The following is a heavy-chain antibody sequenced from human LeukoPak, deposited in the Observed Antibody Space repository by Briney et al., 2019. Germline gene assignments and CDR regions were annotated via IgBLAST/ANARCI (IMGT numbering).Heavy chain of an antibody. V-gene: IGHV4-39*01. Sequence: SETVSLTCTVSGGSISSSSYYWGWIRQPPGKGLEWIGSIYYSGSTYYNPSLQSRVTISVDTSKNQFSLKLSSVTAADTAVYYCARQDFWSGYYFDPWGQGTLVTVSS. J-gene: IGHJ5*02. CDR2: IYYSGST. CDR1: GGSISSSSYY. CDR3: ARQDFWSGYYFDP. D-gene: IGHD3-3*01.